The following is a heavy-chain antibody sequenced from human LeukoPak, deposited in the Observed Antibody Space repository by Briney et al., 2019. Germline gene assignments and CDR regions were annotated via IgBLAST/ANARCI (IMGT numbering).Heavy chain of an antibody. V-gene: IGHV4-34*01. Sequence: SETLSLTCAVYGGSFSGYYWSWIRQPPGKGLEWIGEINHSGSTNYNPSLKSRVTISVDTSKNQFSLKLSSVTAADTAVYYCARFEVSAAGTKDYWGQGTLVTVSS. J-gene: IGHJ4*02. CDR3: ARFEVSAAGTKDY. D-gene: IGHD6-13*01. CDR2: INHSGST. CDR1: GGSFSGYY.